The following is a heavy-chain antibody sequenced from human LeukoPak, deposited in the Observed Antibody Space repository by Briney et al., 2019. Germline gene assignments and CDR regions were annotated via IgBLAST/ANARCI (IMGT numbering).Heavy chain of an antibody. CDR3: ASKLYYYGSGEFDY. D-gene: IGHD3-10*01. J-gene: IGHJ4*02. V-gene: IGHV4-34*01. CDR1: GGSFSGYY. Sequence: SETLSLTCAVYGGSFSGYYWSWIRQPPGKGLEWIGEINHSGSTNYNPSLKSRVTISVDTSKNQFSLKLSSVTAADTAVYYCASKLYYYGSGEFDYWGQGTLVTVSS. CDR2: INHSGST.